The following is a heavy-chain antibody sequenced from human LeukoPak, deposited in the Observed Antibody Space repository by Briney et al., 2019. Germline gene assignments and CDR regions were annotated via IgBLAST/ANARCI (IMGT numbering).Heavy chain of an antibody. Sequence: PSETLSLTCTVSGDSISSYYWSWIRQPPGKGLEWIGYISYSGSTNYNPSLESRVTISGDTSKNQFSLKLSSVTAADTAFYYCAGQSRDTTARLFDSWGQGTLVTVS. CDR3: AGQSRDTTARLFDS. J-gene: IGHJ4*02. CDR2: ISYSGST. D-gene: IGHD5-18*01. V-gene: IGHV4-59*08. CDR1: GDSISSYY.